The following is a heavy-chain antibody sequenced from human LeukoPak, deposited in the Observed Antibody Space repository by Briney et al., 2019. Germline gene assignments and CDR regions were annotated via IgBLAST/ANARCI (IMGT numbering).Heavy chain of an antibody. Sequence: PGGSLRLSCAASGFTFSSYAMSWVRQAPGKGLEWVSAISGSGGSTYYADSVKGRFTISRDNSKNTLYLQMNSLRAEDTAVYYCAKGDLLRFLEWTNPSGPWFDPWGQGTLVTVSS. V-gene: IGHV3-23*01. CDR3: AKGDLLRFLEWTNPSGPWFDP. CDR1: GFTFSSYA. CDR2: ISGSGGST. J-gene: IGHJ5*02. D-gene: IGHD3-3*01.